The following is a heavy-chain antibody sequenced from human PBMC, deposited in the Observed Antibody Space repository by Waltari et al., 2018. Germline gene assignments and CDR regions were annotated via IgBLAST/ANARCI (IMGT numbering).Heavy chain of an antibody. Sequence: QVQLQESGPGLVKPSETLSLTCTVSGGSISSHYWSWIRQPPGKGLEWIGDIYYSGSTNYNPSLKSRVTISVDTSKNQFSLKLSSVTAADTAVYYCARGDWYCDLWGRGTLVTVSS. V-gene: IGHV4-59*11. J-gene: IGHJ2*01. CDR3: ARGDWYCDL. CDR1: GGSISSHY. CDR2: IYYSGST.